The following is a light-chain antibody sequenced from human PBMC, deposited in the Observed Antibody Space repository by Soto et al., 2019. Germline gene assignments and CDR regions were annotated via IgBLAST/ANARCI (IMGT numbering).Light chain of an antibody. CDR3: CSYAGSPRYV. J-gene: IGLJ1*01. CDR2: DVS. CDR1: SSDVGGYNY. Sequence: ALTQPRSVSGSPGQSVTISCTGTSSDVGGYNYVSWYQQHPGKAPKVMIYDVSERPSGVPDRFSGSKSGNTASLTISGLQAEDEADYYCCSYAGSPRYVLGTGTKLTV. V-gene: IGLV2-11*01.